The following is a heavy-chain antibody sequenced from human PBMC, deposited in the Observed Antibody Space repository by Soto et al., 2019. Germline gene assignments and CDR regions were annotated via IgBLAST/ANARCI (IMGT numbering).Heavy chain of an antibody. CDR2: IYYSGST. D-gene: IGHD3-9*01. CDR1: GGSISSGGYY. CDR3: ARADLRYFDGKVAALYGMDV. J-gene: IGHJ6*02. Sequence: SETLSLTCTVSGGSISSGGYYWSWIRQHPGKGLEWIGYIYYSGSTYYNPSLKSRVTISVDTSKNQFSLKLSSVTAADTGVYYCARADLRYFDGKVAALYGMDVCGQGTRVTVSS. V-gene: IGHV4-31*03.